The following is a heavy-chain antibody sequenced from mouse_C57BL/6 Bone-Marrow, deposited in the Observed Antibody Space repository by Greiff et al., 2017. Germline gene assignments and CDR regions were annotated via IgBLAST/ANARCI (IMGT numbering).Heavy chain of an antibody. CDR1: GYTFTSYG. CDR2: IYPRSGNT. J-gene: IGHJ4*01. V-gene: IGHV1-81*01. Sequence: QVQLKESGAELARPGASVKLSCKASGYTFTSYGISWVKQRTGQGLEWIGEIYPRSGNTYYNEKFKGKATLTAHKSSSTAYMELRSLTSEDSAVYFCAVGRCSHVSMDYWGQGTSVTVSS. CDR3: AVGRCSHVSMDY.